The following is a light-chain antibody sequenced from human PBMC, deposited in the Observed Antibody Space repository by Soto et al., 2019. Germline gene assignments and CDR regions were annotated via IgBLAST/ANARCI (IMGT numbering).Light chain of an antibody. J-gene: IGKJ4*01. Sequence: DIQMTQSPSTLSASVGDRVTITCRASQSISTWLAWYQQKPGKAPNLLIYKASSLESGVPSRFSGSGSGTEFTLTISSLQPDDFATYYCQQYIDYPLTFGGGTKVEIK. V-gene: IGKV1-5*03. CDR2: KAS. CDR3: QQYIDYPLT. CDR1: QSISTW.